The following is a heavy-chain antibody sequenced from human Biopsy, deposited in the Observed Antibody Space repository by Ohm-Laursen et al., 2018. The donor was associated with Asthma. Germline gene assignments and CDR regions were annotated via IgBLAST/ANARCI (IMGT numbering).Heavy chain of an antibody. V-gene: IGHV3-48*01. CDR2: ISSSSSTI. CDR1: GFTFSSYS. J-gene: IGHJ6*02. CDR3: ARDPHNSYLAPLRTKFNYYYYGMDV. Sequence: SLRLSCAASGFTFSSYSMNWVRQAPGKGLEWVSYISSSSSTIYYADSVKGRFTISRDNAKNSLYLQMNSLRSEDTAVYYCARDPHNSYLAPLRTKFNYYYYGMDVWGQGTTVTVSS. D-gene: IGHD1-7*01.